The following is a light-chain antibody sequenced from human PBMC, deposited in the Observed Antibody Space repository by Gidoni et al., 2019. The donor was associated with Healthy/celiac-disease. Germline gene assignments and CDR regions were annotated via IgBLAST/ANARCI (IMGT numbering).Light chain of an antibody. V-gene: IGKV1-33*01. CDR1: QDISNY. CDR2: DAS. Sequence: DIQITPSPSSLSASVGDRVTITCQASQDISNYLNWYQQKPGKAPKLLIYDASNLETGVPSRFSGSGSGTDFTFTISSLQPEDIATYYCQQYDNLPPRTFGPGTKVDIK. CDR3: QQYDNLPPRT. J-gene: IGKJ3*01.